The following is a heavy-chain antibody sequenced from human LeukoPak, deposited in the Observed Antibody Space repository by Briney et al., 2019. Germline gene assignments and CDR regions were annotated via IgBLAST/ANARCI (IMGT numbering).Heavy chain of an antibody. V-gene: IGHV1-8*01. CDR1: GYTFTSYD. CDR2: MNPNSGNT. D-gene: IGHD3-10*01. Sequence: ASVKVSCKASGYTFTSYDINWVRQATGQGLEWMGWMNPNSGNTGYAQKFQGRVTMTRNTSISTAYMELSSLRSEDTAVYYCALGELLVYYYGMDVWGQGTTVTVSS. J-gene: IGHJ6*02. CDR3: ALGELLVYYYGMDV.